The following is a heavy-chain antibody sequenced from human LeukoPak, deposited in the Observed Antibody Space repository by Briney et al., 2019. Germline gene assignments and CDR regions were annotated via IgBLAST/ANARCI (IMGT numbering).Heavy chain of an antibody. CDR2: ISGSGGDT. D-gene: IGHD6-19*01. J-gene: IGHJ4*02. CDR3: AKTTAGYSSGRYPGWPVDY. Sequence: QSGGSLRLSCVASGVTVISSCMNWVRQAPGKGLEWVSGISGSGGDTYFADSVKDRFTISRDNSKNTVFLQMDRLRAEDTAVYYCAKTTAGYSSGRYPGWPVDYWGQGTLVTVSS. CDR1: GVTVISSC. V-gene: IGHV3-23*01.